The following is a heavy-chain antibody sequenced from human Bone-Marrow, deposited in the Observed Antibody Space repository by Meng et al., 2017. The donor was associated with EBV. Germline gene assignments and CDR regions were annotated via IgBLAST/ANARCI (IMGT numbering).Heavy chain of an antibody. Sequence: VWMQGWGSRRVRRSWTLPLTCPGSVGSISSSNWCSWVRQTAGKGLEWIGEIYHSGSTNYNPSLKSRVTISVDKSKNQFSLKLSSVTAADTAVYYCLLQVQDDDYWGQGTLVTVSS. CDR1: VGSISSSNW. D-gene: IGHD1-1*01. CDR3: LLQVQDDDY. CDR2: IYHSGST. V-gene: IGHV4-4*02. J-gene: IGHJ4*02.